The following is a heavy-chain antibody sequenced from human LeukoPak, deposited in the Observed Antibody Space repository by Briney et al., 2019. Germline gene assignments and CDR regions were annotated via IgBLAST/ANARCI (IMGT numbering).Heavy chain of an antibody. V-gene: IGHV3-23*01. CDR1: DFAFSDYS. Sequence: GGSLRLSCVASDFAFSDYSMSWVRQAPGKGLEWVATIKVGGGGDNYEKSVKGRFAISRDNAKNTRYFQMNSLRAEDTAVYYCAKPGGSWYYFDYWGQGTLVTVSS. J-gene: IGHJ4*02. CDR3: AKPGGSWYYFDY. CDR2: IKVGGGGD. D-gene: IGHD5-12*01.